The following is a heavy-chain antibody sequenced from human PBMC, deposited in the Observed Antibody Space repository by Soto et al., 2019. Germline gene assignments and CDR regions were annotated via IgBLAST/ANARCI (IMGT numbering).Heavy chain of an antibody. CDR1: GYTFTDYG. CDR3: ARDAGYSSSWYCDF. V-gene: IGHV1-18*04. D-gene: IGHD2-2*01. CDR2: ISAYNGNT. Sequence: EASVKVSCKASGYTFTDYGITWVRQAPGQGLEWMGWISAYNGNTNYAQKLQGRVTMTTDTSTSTAYVELRSLTSDDTAVYYCARDAGYSSSWYCDFWGQGTLVTVS. J-gene: IGHJ4*02.